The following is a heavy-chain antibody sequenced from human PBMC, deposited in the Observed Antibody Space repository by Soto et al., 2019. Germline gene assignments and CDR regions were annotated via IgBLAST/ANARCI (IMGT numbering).Heavy chain of an antibody. CDR2: IVPMLGTP. V-gene: IGHV1-69*01. CDR3: ARNGTYSSSLSQYSGMDV. D-gene: IGHD1-26*01. Sequence: QVQLVQSGAEVKEPGSSVRVSCKASGGTFDNFIMNWVRQTPGRGLEWMGGIVPMLGTPTYAEKFKGRVTISATGSTSTMYMEVTSLRSEDTAIYYCARNGTYSSSLSQYSGMDVRGQGTTVTVSS. J-gene: IGHJ6*02. CDR1: GGTFDNFI.